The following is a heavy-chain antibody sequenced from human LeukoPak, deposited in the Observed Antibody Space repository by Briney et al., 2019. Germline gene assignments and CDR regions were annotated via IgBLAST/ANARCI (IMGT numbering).Heavy chain of an antibody. CDR1: GGSISSSNW. V-gene: IGHV4-39*01. CDR3: ARQGILWFGELSSLYYFDY. Sequence: SETLSLTCAVSGGSISSSNWWSWVRQPPGKGLEWIGSIYNSGSTYYNPSLKSRVTISVDTSKNQFSLKLSSVTAADTAVYYCARQGILWFGELSSLYYFDYWGQGTLVTVSS. CDR2: IYNSGST. D-gene: IGHD3-10*01. J-gene: IGHJ4*02.